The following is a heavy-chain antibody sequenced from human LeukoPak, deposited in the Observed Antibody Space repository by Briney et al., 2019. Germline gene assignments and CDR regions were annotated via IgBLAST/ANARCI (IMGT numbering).Heavy chain of an antibody. J-gene: IGHJ4*02. CDR3: AREIEWELYYFDY. CDR1: GYSISSGYY. Sequence: SETLSLTCAVSGYSISSGYYWGWIRQPPGKGLEWIGSIYHSGSTYYNPSLKSRVTISVDTSKNQFSLKLSSVTAADTAVYYCAREIEWELYYFDYWGQRTLVTVSS. V-gene: IGHV4-38-2*01. D-gene: IGHD1-26*01. CDR2: IYHSGST.